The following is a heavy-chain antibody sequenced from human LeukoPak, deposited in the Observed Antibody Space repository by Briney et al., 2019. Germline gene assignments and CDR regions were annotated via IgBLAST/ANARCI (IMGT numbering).Heavy chain of an antibody. CDR3: ARGYCSSTSCYFTSHYYYGMDV. V-gene: IGHV4-34*01. D-gene: IGHD2-2*01. J-gene: IGHJ6*04. Sequence: SETLSLTCAVSGGSFSGYYWTWIRQPPGMGLDWIGEIDHSGSTKYNPSLKSRVTISVDKSKNQFSLKLSSVTAADTAVYYCARGYCSSTSCYFTSHYYYGMDVWGKGTTVTVSS. CDR1: GGSFSGYY. CDR2: IDHSGST.